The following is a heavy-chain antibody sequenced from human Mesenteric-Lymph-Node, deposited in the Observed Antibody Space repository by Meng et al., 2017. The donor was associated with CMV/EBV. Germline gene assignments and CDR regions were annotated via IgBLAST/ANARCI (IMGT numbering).Heavy chain of an antibody. CDR1: GFTFSSYA. CDR3: ARGYNAYYDSGMDV. J-gene: IGHJ6*02. V-gene: IGHV3-23*01. D-gene: IGHD5-24*01. Sequence: GGSLRLSCAASGFTFSSYAMSWVRQAPGKGLEWVSAISGSGGSTYYADSVKGRFTISRDNSKNTLYLQMNSLRAEDTAVYYCARGYNAYYDSGMDVWGQGTTVTVSS. CDR2: ISGSGGST.